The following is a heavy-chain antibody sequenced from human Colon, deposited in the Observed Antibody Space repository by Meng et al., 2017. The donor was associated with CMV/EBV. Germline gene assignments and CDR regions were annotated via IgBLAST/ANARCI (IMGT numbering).Heavy chain of an antibody. CDR3: TRAVPAVGATVRANTLRNWFDP. CDR2: INPTSGAT. J-gene: IGHJ5*02. CDR1: GYTFTSYD. V-gene: IGHV1-2*02. Sequence: ASVKVSCKASGYTFTSYDINWVRQATGQGLEWMGWINPTSGATNFAQKFQGRVTMTRNTSINTAYMELSSLRSDDAAIYYCTRAVPAVGATVRANTLRNWFDPWGLGTLVTVSS. D-gene: IGHD1-26*01.